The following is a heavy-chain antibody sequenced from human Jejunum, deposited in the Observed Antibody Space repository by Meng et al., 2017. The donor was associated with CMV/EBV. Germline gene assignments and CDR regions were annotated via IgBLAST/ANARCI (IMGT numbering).Heavy chain of an antibody. D-gene: IGHD3-9*01. Sequence: FPNYFLHWLRQPPGQEPEWMGWINPNSGGTRYAQKFQGRVSMTRDTSITTDYMELSRLTSDDTAIYYCARGAGRYFSTGSHPFDLWGQGTLVTVSS. CDR3: ARGAGRYFSTGSHPFDL. CDR2: INPNSGGT. J-gene: IGHJ4*02. CDR1: FPNYF. V-gene: IGHV1-2*02.